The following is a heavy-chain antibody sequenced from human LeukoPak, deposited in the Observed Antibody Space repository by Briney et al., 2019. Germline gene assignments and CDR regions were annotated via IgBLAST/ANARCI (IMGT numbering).Heavy chain of an antibody. V-gene: IGHV3-33*01. J-gene: IGHJ6*01. Sequence: AGGSLRLSCAASEFTFSSYGMHWGRQAPGKGLEWVAVIWYDGSNKYYADSVKGRFTISRNNSKNTLYLQMNRLRAENTAWYYCARDGEDCSSTSCRSSYYYYGMDVWGQGTTVTVSS. CDR2: IWYDGSNK. CDR3: ARDGEDCSSTSCRSSYYYYGMDV. CDR1: EFTFSSYG. D-gene: IGHD2-2*01.